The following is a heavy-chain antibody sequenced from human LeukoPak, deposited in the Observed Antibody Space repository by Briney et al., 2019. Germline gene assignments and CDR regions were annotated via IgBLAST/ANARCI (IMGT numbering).Heavy chain of an antibody. CDR1: GYTFTSYD. V-gene: IGHV1-8*01. Sequence: ASVKVSCKASGYTFTSYDINWVRQATGQGLEWMGWMNPNSGNTGYAQKFQGRVTMTRNTSISTAYMELSSLRSEDTAVYYCATSPITGDDAFDIWGQGTMVTVSS. J-gene: IGHJ3*02. D-gene: IGHD7-27*01. CDR2: MNPNSGNT. CDR3: ATSPITGDDAFDI.